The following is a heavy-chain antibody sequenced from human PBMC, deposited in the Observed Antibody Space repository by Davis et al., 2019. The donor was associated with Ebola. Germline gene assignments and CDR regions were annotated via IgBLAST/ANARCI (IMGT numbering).Heavy chain of an antibody. CDR2: IYWNDDK. Sequence: SGPTLVKPTQTLTLTCTFSGFSLSTSGVGVGWIRQPPGKALEWLALIYWNDDKRYSPSLKSRLTITKDTSKNQVVLTMTNMDPVDTATYYCAHSTLGYCSSTSCPSPRGYYYYGMDVWGQGTTVTVSS. CDR1: GFSLSTSGVG. D-gene: IGHD2-2*01. J-gene: IGHJ6*02. V-gene: IGHV2-5*01. CDR3: AHSTLGYCSSTSCPSPRGYYYYGMDV.